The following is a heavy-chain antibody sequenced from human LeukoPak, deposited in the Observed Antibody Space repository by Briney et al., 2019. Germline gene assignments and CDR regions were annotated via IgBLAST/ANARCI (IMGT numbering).Heavy chain of an antibody. D-gene: IGHD3-10*01. CDR3: AKDTTDYYGSGVDY. CDR1: GFTFDDYA. Sequence: GGSLRLSCAGAGFTFDDYAMHWVRQAPGKGLEWVSGISWNSGSIGYADSVKGRFTISRDNAKNSLYLQMNSLRAEDTALYYCAKDTTDYYGSGVDYWGQGTLVTVSS. V-gene: IGHV3-9*01. CDR2: ISWNSGSI. J-gene: IGHJ4*02.